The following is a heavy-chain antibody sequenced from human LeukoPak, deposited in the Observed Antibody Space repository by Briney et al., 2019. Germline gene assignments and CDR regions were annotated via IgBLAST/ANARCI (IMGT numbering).Heavy chain of an antibody. V-gene: IGHV3-23*01. Sequence: PGGSLRLSCAASGLTFSSYAMSWVRQAPGKGLEWVSAIGGSGGSTNYADSVEGRFTISRDNSKNTLYLQMNSLRGEDTALYYCAKDRDGYMGAFDYWGQGTLVTVSS. CDR3: AKDRDGYMGAFDY. CDR2: IGGSGGST. D-gene: IGHD5-24*01. CDR1: GLTFSSYA. J-gene: IGHJ4*02.